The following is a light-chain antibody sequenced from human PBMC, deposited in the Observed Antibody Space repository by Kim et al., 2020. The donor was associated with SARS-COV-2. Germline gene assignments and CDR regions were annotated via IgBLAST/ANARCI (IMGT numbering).Light chain of an antibody. J-gene: IGKJ4*01. CDR2: AAS. V-gene: IGKV1-39*01. Sequence: IQMTQSPSSLSASVGDRVTITCRASQSISSYLNWYQQKPGKAPKLLIYAASSLQSGVPSRFSGSGSGTDFTLTIISLQPEDFATYYCQQSYSTPLTFGGGTKVDIK. CDR3: QQSYSTPLT. CDR1: QSISSY.